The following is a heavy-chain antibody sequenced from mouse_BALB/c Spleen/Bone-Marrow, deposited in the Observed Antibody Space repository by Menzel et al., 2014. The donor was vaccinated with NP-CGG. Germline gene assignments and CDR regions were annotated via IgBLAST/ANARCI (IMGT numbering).Heavy chain of an antibody. Sequence: PGQGLEWIGYIYPSNDGTKYNEKFKGKATLTSDKSSSTAYMELSSLTSEDSAVYYCARDAMDYWGQGTSVTVSS. J-gene: IGHJ4*01. CDR3: ARDAMDY. CDR2: IYPSNDGT. V-gene: IGHV1-14*01.